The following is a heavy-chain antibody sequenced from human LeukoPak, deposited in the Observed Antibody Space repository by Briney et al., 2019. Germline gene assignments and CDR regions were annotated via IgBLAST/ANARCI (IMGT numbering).Heavy chain of an antibody. J-gene: IGHJ6*02. V-gene: IGHV1-69*13. D-gene: IGHD1-1*01. CDR3: ALQPDYYYYGMDV. CDR1: GGTFSSYA. Sequence: SVKVSCRASGGTFSSYAISWVRQAPGQGLEWMGGIIPIFGTANYAQKFQGRVTITADESTSTAYMELSSLRSEDTAVYYCALQPDYYYYGMDVWGQGTTVTVSS. CDR2: IIPIFGTA.